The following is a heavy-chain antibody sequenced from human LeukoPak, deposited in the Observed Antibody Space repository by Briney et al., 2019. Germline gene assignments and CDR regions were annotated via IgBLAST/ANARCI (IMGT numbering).Heavy chain of an antibody. V-gene: IGHV4-38-2*02. CDR3: ARDNDEAFDI. J-gene: IGHJ3*02. CDR2: IYHSGST. Sequence: PSETLSLTCTVFGYSISSGYYWGWIRQPPGKGLEWIGSIYHSGSTYYNPSLKSRVTISVDTSKNQFSLKLSSVTAADTAVYYCARDNDEAFDIWGQGTMVTVSS. CDR1: GYSISSGYY.